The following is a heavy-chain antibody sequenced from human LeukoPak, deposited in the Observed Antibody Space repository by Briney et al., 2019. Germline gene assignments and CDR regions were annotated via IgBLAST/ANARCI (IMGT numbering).Heavy chain of an antibody. CDR3: VERYDSSGYNDY. J-gene: IGHJ4*02. CDR1: GGTFSSYA. Sequence: SVKVSCKASGGTFSSYAISWVRQAPGQGLEWMGGIIPIFGTANYAQKFQGRVTITADESTSPAYMELSSLRSEDTAVYYCVERYDSSGYNDYWGQGTLVTVSS. D-gene: IGHD3-22*01. CDR2: IIPIFGTA. V-gene: IGHV1-69*13.